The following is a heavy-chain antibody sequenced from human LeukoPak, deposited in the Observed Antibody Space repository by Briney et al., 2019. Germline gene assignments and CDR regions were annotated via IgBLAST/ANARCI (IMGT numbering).Heavy chain of an antibody. V-gene: IGHV4-59*01. CDR2: IYYSGST. Sequence: SETLSLTCTVSGGSISSYYWSWIRQPPGKGLEWIGYIYYSGSTNYNPSLKSRVTISVDTSKNQFSLKLSSVTAADTAVYYCAREHRDGYNSYWGQGTPVTVSS. D-gene: IGHD5-24*01. J-gene: IGHJ4*02. CDR1: GGSISSYY. CDR3: AREHRDGYNSY.